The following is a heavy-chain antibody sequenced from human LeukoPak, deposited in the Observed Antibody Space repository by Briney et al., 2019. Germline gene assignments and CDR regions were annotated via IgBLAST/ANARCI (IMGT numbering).Heavy chain of an antibody. CDR1: GGSIRGYY. CDR2: ISSSGNT. D-gene: IGHD4-17*01. V-gene: IGHV4-59*08. Sequence: SETLSLTCTVSGGSIRGYYGTWIRQPPGRGLEWIGYISSSGNTNFNPSLKSRVTMSVDTSRNQFSLKLRSVTAADTAVYYCARRNYGDCDHNFGSWGQGALVTVSS. CDR3: ARRNYGDCDHNFGS. J-gene: IGHJ4*02.